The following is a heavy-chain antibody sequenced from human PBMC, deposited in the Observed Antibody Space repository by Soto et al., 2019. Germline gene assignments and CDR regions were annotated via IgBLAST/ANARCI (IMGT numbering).Heavy chain of an antibody. CDR2: IYYSGST. CDR1: GGSISSYY. J-gene: IGHJ4*02. Sequence: SETLSLTCTVSGGSISSYYWSWIRQPPGKGLEWIGYIYYSGSTNYNPSLKSRVTISVDTSKNQFSLKLSSVTAADMAVYYCARAPLDGSWSYYFDYWGQGTLVTVSS. D-gene: IGHD6-13*01. CDR3: ARAPLDGSWSYYFDY. V-gene: IGHV4-59*01.